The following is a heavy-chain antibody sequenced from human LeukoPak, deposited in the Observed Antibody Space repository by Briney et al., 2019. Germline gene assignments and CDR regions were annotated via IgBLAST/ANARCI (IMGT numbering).Heavy chain of an antibody. Sequence: GGSLRLSCAASGFTFSSYGMHWVRQAPGKGLEWVAVISYDGSNKYYADSVKGRFTISRDNSKNTLYLQMNSLRAEDTAVYYCAKAGVVIGFDYWGQGTLVTVSS. J-gene: IGHJ4*02. CDR2: ISYDGSNK. D-gene: IGHD3-16*02. V-gene: IGHV3-30*18. CDR3: AKAGVVIGFDY. CDR1: GFTFSSYG.